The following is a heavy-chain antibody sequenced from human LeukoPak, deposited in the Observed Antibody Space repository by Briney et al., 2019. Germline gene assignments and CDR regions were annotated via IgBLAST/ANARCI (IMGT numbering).Heavy chain of an antibody. J-gene: IGHJ4*02. CDR3: ARDFPPLGGGFDY. Sequence: SETLSLTCTVSGGSISSSSYYWGWIRQPPGKGLEWIGSIYYSGSTYYNPSLKSRVTISVDTSKNQFSLKLSSVTAADTAVYYCARDFPPLGGGFDYWGQGTLVTVSS. D-gene: IGHD2-15*01. CDR2: IYYSGST. CDR1: GGSISSSSYY. V-gene: IGHV4-39*07.